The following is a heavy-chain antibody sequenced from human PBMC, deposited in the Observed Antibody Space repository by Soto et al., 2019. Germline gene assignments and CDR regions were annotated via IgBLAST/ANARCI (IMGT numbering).Heavy chain of an antibody. J-gene: IGHJ6*02. D-gene: IGHD3-3*01. V-gene: IGHV3-30*18. Sequence: GGSLRLACAVSGFTFSTYGMHWVRQAPGKGLEWVALISDDGTNKDYADSVRGRFAVSRDNSTKSLFLQMNRLRTEDTAVYYCAKTLRLLEVPLDYYYPMDVWGQGTTATVPS. CDR3: AKTLRLLEVPLDYYYPMDV. CDR2: ISDDGTNK. CDR1: GFTFSTYG.